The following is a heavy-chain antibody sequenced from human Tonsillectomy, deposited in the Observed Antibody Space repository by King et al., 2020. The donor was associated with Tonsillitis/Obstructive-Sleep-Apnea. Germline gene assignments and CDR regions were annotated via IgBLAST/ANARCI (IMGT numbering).Heavy chain of an antibody. Sequence: VQLVESGGGLVQPGGSLRLSCAASGFTFSSYAMSWVRQAPGKGLEWVSAISGSGGSTYYADSVKGRFTISRDNSKNTLYLQMNSLRAEDTAVYYCAKAGDYDILPGYSNFDYWGQGTLVTVSS. D-gene: IGHD3-9*01. CDR1: GFTFSSYA. V-gene: IGHV3-23*04. CDR3: AKAGDYDILPGYSNFDY. J-gene: IGHJ4*02. CDR2: ISGSGGST.